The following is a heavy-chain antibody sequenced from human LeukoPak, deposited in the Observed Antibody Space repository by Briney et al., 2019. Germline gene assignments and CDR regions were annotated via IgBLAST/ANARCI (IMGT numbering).Heavy chain of an antibody. Sequence: GGSLRLSCAASGFTFSSYAMSWVRQAPGKGLEWVSAISGSGGSTYYADSVKGRFTISRDNSKNSLYLQMNSLRIEDTALYYCAKDIGGYSYAADYWGQGTLVTVSS. V-gene: IGHV3-23*01. CDR1: GFTFSSYA. D-gene: IGHD5-12*01. J-gene: IGHJ4*02. CDR2: ISGSGGST. CDR3: AKDIGGYSYAADY.